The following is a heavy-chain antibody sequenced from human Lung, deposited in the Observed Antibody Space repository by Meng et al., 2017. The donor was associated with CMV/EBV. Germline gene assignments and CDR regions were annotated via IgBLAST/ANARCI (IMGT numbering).Heavy chain of an antibody. J-gene: IGHJ5*02. V-gene: IGHV1-8*01. D-gene: IGHD2-15*01. Sequence: EGVKKPGASVKAPCKASGYTFTSYDINWVRQATGQGLEWMGWMNPNSGNTGYAQKFQGRVTMTRNTSISTAYMELSSLRSEDTAVYYCARGYCSGGSCPVFDPWGQGTLVTVPS. CDR3: ARGYCSGGSCPVFDP. CDR1: GYTFTSYD. CDR2: MNPNSGNT.